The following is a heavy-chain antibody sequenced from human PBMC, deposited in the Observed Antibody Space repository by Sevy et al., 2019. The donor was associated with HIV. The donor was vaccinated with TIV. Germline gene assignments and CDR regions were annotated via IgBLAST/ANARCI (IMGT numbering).Heavy chain of an antibody. J-gene: IGHJ3*02. CDR3: ARHCTGSSCSHAFNI. V-gene: IGHV4-34*01. CDR1: GGSFSGYY. D-gene: IGHD2-15*01. Sequence: SETLSLTRAVYGGSFSGYYWSWIRQPPGKGLEWIAEINHSGGTNYNPSLKSRVTISVDTSKNQFSLKLNSVTAADTAVYYCARHCTGSSCSHAFNIWGQGTMVTVSS. CDR2: INHSGGT.